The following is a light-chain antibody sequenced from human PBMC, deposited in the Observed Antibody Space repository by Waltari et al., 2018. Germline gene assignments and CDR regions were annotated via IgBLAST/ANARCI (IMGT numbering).Light chain of an antibody. J-gene: IGLJ3*02. Sequence: QSALTQPASLPGSPRQSITISCTGTNSDIGGYNYVSWYQHHSGKAPKLMIFGVSDRPSGVSNRFSGSKSGNTASLTISELQADDEADYYCSSFTSSATWVFGVGTKLTVL. CDR3: SSFTSSATWV. V-gene: IGLV2-14*03. CDR2: GVS. CDR1: NSDIGGYNY.